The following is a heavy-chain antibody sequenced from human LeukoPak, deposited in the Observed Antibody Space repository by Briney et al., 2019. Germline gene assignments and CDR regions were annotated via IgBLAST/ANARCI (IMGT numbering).Heavy chain of an antibody. V-gene: IGHV3-73*01. CDR3: TRDYGVLFDY. J-gene: IGHJ4*02. CDR2: IRSKANSYAT. D-gene: IGHD4-17*01. Sequence: PRGSLRLSCAASGFTFSGSAIHWVRQASGKGLEWVGRIRSKANSYATSSAASVKGRFTIYRDDFKNTAYLQMNSLKTEDTAVYYCTRDYGVLFDYWGQGTLVTVST. CDR1: GFTFSGSA.